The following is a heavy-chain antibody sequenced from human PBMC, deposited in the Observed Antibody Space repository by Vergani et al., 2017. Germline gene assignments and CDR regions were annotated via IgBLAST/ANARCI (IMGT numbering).Heavy chain of an antibody. CDR2: ISSSSSYI. CDR3: ARDFPYYAILTEPLDL. CDR1: GFDFTNSA. Sequence: EVQLVESGGGVVKPGGSLTISCATSGFDFTNSAMSWIRQAPGRGLQWVSSISSSSSYIYYADSVKGRFTISRDNAKNSLYLQMNSLRAEDTAVYYCARDFPYYAILTEPLDLWGRGTLVTVSS. V-gene: IGHV3-21*01. D-gene: IGHD3-9*01. J-gene: IGHJ2*01.